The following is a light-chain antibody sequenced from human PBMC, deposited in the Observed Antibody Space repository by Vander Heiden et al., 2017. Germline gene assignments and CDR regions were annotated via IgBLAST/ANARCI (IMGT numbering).Light chain of an antibody. V-gene: IGLV3-1*01. CDR3: QAWDSSTAYV. J-gene: IGLJ1*01. CDR1: KWGDKY. CDR2: QDS. Sequence: SYALTPPPSVSVSPGQTASITCSGLKWGDKYACWYQQKPGQSPVLVIYQDSKRPSGIPERFSGSNSGNTATLTISGTQAMDEADYYCQAWDSSTAYVFGTGTKVTVL.